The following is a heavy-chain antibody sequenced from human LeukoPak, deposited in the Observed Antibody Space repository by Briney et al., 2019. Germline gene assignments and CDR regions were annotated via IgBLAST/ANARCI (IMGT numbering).Heavy chain of an antibody. V-gene: IGHV3-30*04. D-gene: IGHD4-17*01. J-gene: IGHJ4*02. Sequence: GGSLRLSCAASGFTFSSYAMHRVRQAPGKGLEWVAVISYDGSNKYYADSVKGRFTISRDNSKNTLYLQMNSLRAEDTAVYYCARDLYGDYGQLFDYWGQGILVTVSS. CDR1: GFTFSSYA. CDR3: ARDLYGDYGQLFDY. CDR2: ISYDGSNK.